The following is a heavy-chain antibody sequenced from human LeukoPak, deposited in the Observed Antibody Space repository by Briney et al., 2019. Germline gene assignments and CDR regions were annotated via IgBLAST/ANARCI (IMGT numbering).Heavy chain of an antibody. CDR2: IRYDGSNK. D-gene: IGHD2-2*01. V-gene: IGHV3-30*02. Sequence: GGSLRLSCAASGFTFSSYGMHWVRQAPGKGLEWVAFIRYDGSNKYYADSVKGRFTISRDNSKNTLYLQMNSLRAEDTAVYYCAKDRNQLLIFLHYMDVWGKGTTVTVSS. CDR3: AKDRNQLLIFLHYMDV. CDR1: GFTFSSYG. J-gene: IGHJ6*03.